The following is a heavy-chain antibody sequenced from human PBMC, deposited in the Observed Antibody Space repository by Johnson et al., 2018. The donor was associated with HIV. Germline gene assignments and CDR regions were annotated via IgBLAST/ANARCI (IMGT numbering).Heavy chain of an antibody. CDR2: ISYDGGST. D-gene: IGHD3-22*01. Sequence: VQLVESGGGVVQPGRSLRLSCAASGFTFSSYGMHWVRQAPGKGLEWVAVISYDGGSTYYADSVKGRFTISRDNSKNSLYLQMNSLRTEDTALYYCAKGLRRITMIVVAWGQGTMVTVSS. CDR1: GFTFSSYG. J-gene: IGHJ3*01. V-gene: IGHV3-30*18. CDR3: AKGLRRITMIVVA.